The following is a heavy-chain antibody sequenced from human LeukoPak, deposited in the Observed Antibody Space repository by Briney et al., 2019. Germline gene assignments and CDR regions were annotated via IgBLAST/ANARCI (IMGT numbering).Heavy chain of an antibody. V-gene: IGHV3-66*01. Sequence: GGSLRLSCAASGFTVSSNYMSWVRQAPGKGLEWVSFIYSGGSTYYADSVKGRFTISRDSSKNTLYLQMNSLRAEDTAVYYCARGQEWELLTGLGTFGPFDIWGQGTMVTVSS. J-gene: IGHJ3*02. CDR2: IYSGGST. CDR1: GFTVSSNY. CDR3: ARGQEWELLTGLGTFGPFDI. D-gene: IGHD1-26*01.